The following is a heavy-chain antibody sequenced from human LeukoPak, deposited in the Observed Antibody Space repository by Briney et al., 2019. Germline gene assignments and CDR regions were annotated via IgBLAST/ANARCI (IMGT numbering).Heavy chain of an antibody. J-gene: IGHJ6*03. CDR3: AKEFRRDGYNYRRGDYYYYMDV. CDR2: IIPIFGTA. CDR1: GGTFSSYA. Sequence: SVKVSCKASGGTFSSYAISWVRQAPGQGLEWMGGIIPIFGTANYAQKFQGRVTITADESTSTAYMELSSLRSEDTAVYYCAKEFRRDGYNYRRGDYYYYMDVWGKGTTVTVSS. D-gene: IGHD5-24*01. V-gene: IGHV1-69*13.